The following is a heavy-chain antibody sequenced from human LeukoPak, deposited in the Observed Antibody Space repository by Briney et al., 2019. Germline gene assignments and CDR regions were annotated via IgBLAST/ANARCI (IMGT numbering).Heavy chain of an antibody. Sequence: ASVKVSCKASGYTFTSYYMHWVRQAPGQGLEWMGIINPSGGSTSYAQKFQGRVTMTRDTSTSTVYMELSSLRSEDTAVYYCARGWARSEGPPNWGKYAFDIGGQGTMVTVSS. J-gene: IGHJ3*02. V-gene: IGHV1-46*01. D-gene: IGHD7-27*01. CDR2: INPSGGST. CDR1: GYTFTSYY. CDR3: ARGWARSEGPPNWGKYAFDI.